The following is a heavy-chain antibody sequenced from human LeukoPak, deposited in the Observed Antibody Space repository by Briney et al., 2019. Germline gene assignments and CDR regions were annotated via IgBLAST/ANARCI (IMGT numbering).Heavy chain of an antibody. CDR3: ATLVGYNWFDP. V-gene: IGHV4-61*05. D-gene: IGHD3-10*01. CDR2: IYYSGST. CDR1: GGSISSSSYY. J-gene: IGHJ5*02. Sequence: SETLSLTCTISGGSISSSSYYWGWIRQPPGKGLEWIGYIYYSGSTNYNPSLKSRVTISVDTSKNQFSLKLSSVTAADTAVYYCATLVGYNWFDPWGQGTLVTVSS.